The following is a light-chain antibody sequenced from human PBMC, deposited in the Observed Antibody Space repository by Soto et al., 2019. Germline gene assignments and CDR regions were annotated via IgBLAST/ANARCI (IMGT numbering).Light chain of an antibody. V-gene: IGKV3-15*01. J-gene: IGKJ2*01. CDR2: GAS. Sequence: EIVMTQSPATLSVSLGERATLSCRASQSLTSNLAWYQQKPGQAPTLLIYGASTRATGIPARFSGSGSDTEFTLTISSLQSEDFAVYYCQKYNNWPYTFGQVTKVEIK. CDR3: QKYNNWPYT. CDR1: QSLTSN.